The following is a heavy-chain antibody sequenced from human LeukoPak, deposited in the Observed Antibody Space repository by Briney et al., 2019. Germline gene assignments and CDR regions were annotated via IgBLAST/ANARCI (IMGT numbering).Heavy chain of an antibody. D-gene: IGHD3-10*01. CDR2: ISSSSSYI. Sequence: GGSLRLSCAASGFTFSSYSMNWVRQAPGKGLEWVSSISSSSSYIYYADSVKGRFTISRDNAKNSLYLQMNSLRAEDTAVYYCAKTMVRGVIIGSPYYFDCWGQGTLVTVSS. CDR1: GFTFSSYS. CDR3: AKTMVRGVIIGSPYYFDC. V-gene: IGHV3-21*01. J-gene: IGHJ4*02.